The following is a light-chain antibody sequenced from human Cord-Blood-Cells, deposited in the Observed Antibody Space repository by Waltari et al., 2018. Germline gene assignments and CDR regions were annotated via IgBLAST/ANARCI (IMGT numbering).Light chain of an antibody. Sequence: SSELTQDPAVSVALGQTVRITCQGDSLRSYYASWYQQKPGQAPVLVNYGKNNRPSGIPGRFSGSRSGNTASLTITGAQGEDEADYYCNSRDSSGNHLRVFGGGTKLTVL. J-gene: IGLJ3*02. V-gene: IGLV3-19*01. CDR1: SLRSYY. CDR2: GKN. CDR3: NSRDSSGNHLRV.